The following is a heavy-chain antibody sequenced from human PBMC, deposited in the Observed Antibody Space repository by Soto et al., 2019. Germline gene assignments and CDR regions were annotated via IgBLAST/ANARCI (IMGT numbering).Heavy chain of an antibody. CDR1: NGSLSFYD. CDR3: TRVATAVPS. CDR2: IYYRGTT. Sequence: SETLSLTCNVSNGSLSFYDWSGIRQPPGKELEWTGSIYYRGTTNSNPSLQGRITMSIDTSKNPFSLMLTSVTAADTAVYYCTRVATAVPSWGRGVLVTVSS. D-gene: IGHD5-18*01. J-gene: IGHJ5*02. V-gene: IGHV4-59*12.